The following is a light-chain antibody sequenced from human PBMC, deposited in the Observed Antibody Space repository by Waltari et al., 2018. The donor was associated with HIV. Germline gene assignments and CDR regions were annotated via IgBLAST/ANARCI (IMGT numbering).Light chain of an antibody. CDR1: QSLLYRSNNKNF. V-gene: IGKV4-1*01. Sequence: DIVMTQSPDSLAVSLGERATINCKSSQSLLYRSNNKNFLAWYQQKPRQPPKLLIYWAFIRESGVPDRFSARGSGTDFTLTINSLQAEDVAVYYCQQYYNTLWTFGQGTKVEIK. CDR2: WAF. J-gene: IGKJ1*01. CDR3: QQYYNTLWT.